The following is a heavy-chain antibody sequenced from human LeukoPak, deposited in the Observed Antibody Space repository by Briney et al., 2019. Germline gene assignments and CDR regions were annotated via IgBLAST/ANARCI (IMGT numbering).Heavy chain of an antibody. J-gene: IGHJ4*02. CDR3: AREFPGIAAAGPLTGTSRGYFDY. Sequence: ASVKVSCKASGYTFTSYYMHWLRQAPGQGLEWMGIINPSGGSTSYAQKFQGRVTMTRDMSTSTVNMELSSLRSEDTDGYYCAREFPGIAAAGPLTGTSRGYFDYWGQGTLVTVSS. CDR2: INPSGGST. CDR1: GYTFTSYY. V-gene: IGHV1-46*01. D-gene: IGHD6-13*01.